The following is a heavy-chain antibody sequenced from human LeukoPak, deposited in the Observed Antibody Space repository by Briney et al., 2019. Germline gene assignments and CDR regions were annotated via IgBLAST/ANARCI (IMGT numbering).Heavy chain of an antibody. CDR1: GYTFTGYY. D-gene: IGHD5-12*01. CDR2: ISAYNGNT. V-gene: IGHV1-18*04. CDR3: STPGGYLPLDI. Sequence: ASVKVSCKASGYTFTGYYMHWVRQAPGQGLEWMGWISAYNGNTNYAQKLQGRVTMTTDTSTSTAYMELRSLRSDDTAVYYCSTPGGYLPLDIWGQGTMVTVSS. J-gene: IGHJ3*02.